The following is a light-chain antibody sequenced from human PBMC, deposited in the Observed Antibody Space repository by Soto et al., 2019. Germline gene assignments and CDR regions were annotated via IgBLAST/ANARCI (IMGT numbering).Light chain of an antibody. J-gene: IGKJ1*01. CDR2: DAS. CDR1: QSVRSY. V-gene: IGKV3-11*01. CDR3: QQRSNWPWT. Sequence: EIVLTQSPATLSLSPGARATLSCRARQSVRSYLVWYQQKPGQAPRLLIYDASNRATGIPARFSGSGSGTDFTLTISSLEPEDFAVYYCQQRSNWPWTFGQGTKVEI.